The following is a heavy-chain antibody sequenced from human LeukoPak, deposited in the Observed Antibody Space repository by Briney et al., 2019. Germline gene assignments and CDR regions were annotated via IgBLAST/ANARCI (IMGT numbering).Heavy chain of an antibody. CDR2: FYHSGST. CDR3: ARDRGTPLLWFGLDV. D-gene: IGHD3-10*01. CDR1: GYSISSGYY. Sequence: PSETLSLTCTVSGYSISSGYYWGWIRKSPGKGLEWIGSFYHSGSTYFNPSLKSRVTISVDTSKNQFSLKLSSVTAADTAVYYCARDRGTPLLWFGLDVWGKGTTVTVSS. J-gene: IGHJ6*04. V-gene: IGHV4-38-2*02.